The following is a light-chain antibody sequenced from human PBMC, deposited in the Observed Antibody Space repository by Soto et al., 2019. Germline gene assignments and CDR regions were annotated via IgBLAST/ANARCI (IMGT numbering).Light chain of an antibody. Sequence: EIVMTQSPATLSVSPGERATLSCRASQSVSINLAWYQQKPGQAPRLLIYGASTRAPGIPARFSGSGSGTEFTLTISSLQSEDFAVYYCQQYNNWPMYTFGQGTKLEIK. J-gene: IGKJ2*01. V-gene: IGKV3-15*01. CDR1: QSVSIN. CDR3: QQYNNWPMYT. CDR2: GAS.